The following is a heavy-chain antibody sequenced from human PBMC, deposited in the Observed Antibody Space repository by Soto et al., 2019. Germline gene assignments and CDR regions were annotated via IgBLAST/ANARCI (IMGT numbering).Heavy chain of an antibody. CDR1: GFTFSSYA. J-gene: IGHJ4*02. CDR3: ARDLEMATNPFYDY. CDR2: ISGSGFST. V-gene: IGHV3-23*01. D-gene: IGHD3-3*01. Sequence: EVQMLESGGGLVQPGGSLRLSCAASGFTFSSYAMTWVRQAPGKGLEWISAISGSGFSTSYADSVKGRFTVSRDNSKNTLYLHMNSLRAEDTAVYYCARDLEMATNPFYDYWGQGTVVTVSS.